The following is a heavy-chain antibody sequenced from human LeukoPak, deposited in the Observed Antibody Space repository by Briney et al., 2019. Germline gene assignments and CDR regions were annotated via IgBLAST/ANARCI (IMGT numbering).Heavy chain of an antibody. J-gene: IGHJ4*02. V-gene: IGHV3-7*01. Sequence: GGSLRLSCAASGFTFKSHAMSWVRQAPGKGLEWVANIKQDGSEKYYVDSVKGRFTISRDNAKNSLYLQMNSLRAEDTAVYYCARWSSGPFDYWGQGTLVTVSS. D-gene: IGHD6-19*01. CDR3: ARWSSGPFDY. CDR2: IKQDGSEK. CDR1: GFTFKSHA.